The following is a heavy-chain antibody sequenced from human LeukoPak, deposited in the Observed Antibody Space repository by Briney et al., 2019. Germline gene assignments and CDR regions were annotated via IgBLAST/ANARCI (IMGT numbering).Heavy chain of an antibody. CDR2: INPSGGST. V-gene: IGHV1-46*01. CDR1: GYTFTSYY. CDR3: ARGSIYCSGGSCYPGIFDY. Sequence: ASVKVFCKASGYTFTSYYMHWVRQAPGQGLEWMGIINPSGGSTSYAQKFQGRVTMTRDTSTSTVYMELSSLRSEDTAVYYCARGSIYCSGGSCYPGIFDYWGQGTLVTVSS. J-gene: IGHJ4*02. D-gene: IGHD2-15*01.